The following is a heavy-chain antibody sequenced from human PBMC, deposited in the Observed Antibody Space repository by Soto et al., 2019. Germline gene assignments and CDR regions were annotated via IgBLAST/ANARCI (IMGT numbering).Heavy chain of an antibody. Sequence: ASVKVSCKASGYTFTSYDINWVRQATGQGLEWMGWMNPNSGNTGYAQKFQGRVTMTRNTSISTAYMELSSLRSEDTAVYYCARGPFVVAATRSYYYGMDVWGQGTTVTVPS. CDR3: ARGPFVVAATRSYYYGMDV. CDR2: MNPNSGNT. D-gene: IGHD2-15*01. J-gene: IGHJ6*02. V-gene: IGHV1-8*01. CDR1: GYTFTSYD.